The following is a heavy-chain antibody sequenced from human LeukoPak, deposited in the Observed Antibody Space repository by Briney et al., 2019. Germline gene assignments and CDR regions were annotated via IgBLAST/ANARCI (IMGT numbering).Heavy chain of an antibody. CDR2: IIPIFGTA. D-gene: IGHD1-26*01. V-gene: IGHV1-69*05. Sequence: SVKVSCKASGGTFSSYAISWARQAPGQGLEWVGRIIPIFGTANYAQKFQGRVTITTDESTSTAYMELSSLRSEDTAVYYCARDIVGATNYWGQGTLVTVSS. CDR3: ARDIVGATNY. J-gene: IGHJ4*02. CDR1: GGTFSSYA.